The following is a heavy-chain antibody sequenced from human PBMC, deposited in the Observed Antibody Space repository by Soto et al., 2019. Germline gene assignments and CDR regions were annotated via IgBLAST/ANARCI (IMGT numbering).Heavy chain of an antibody. CDR2: INPSGGST. CDR1: GGTFSSYA. Sequence: GASVKVSCKASGGTFSSYAISWVRQATGQGLEWMGIINPSGGSTSYAQKFQGRVTMTRDTSTSTVYMELSSLRSEDTAVYYCARDGDIVVVPAAERSYYYYMDVWGKGTTVTVSS. J-gene: IGHJ6*03. V-gene: IGHV1-46*03. D-gene: IGHD2-2*01. CDR3: ARDGDIVVVPAAERSYYYYMDV.